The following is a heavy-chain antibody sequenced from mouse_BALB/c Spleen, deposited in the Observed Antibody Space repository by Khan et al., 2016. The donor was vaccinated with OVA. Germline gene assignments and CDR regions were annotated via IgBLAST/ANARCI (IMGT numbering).Heavy chain of an antibody. CDR1: GYTFTSYW. J-gene: IGHJ4*01. V-gene: IGHV1S41*01. CDR3: ARGNYDGRSCYAMDY. Sequence: DLVKPGASVKLSCKASGYTFTSYWINWIKQRPGQGLEWIGRIGPGSSNAYYNDMFKDKATLTVDTSSNTAYIPLSSLSSEDSAVYVCARGNYDGRSCYAMDYWGQGTSVTVSA. CDR2: IGPGSSNA. D-gene: IGHD1-1*01.